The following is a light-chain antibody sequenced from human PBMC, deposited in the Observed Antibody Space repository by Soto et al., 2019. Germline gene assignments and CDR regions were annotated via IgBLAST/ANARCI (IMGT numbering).Light chain of an antibody. CDR3: CSYAGSSTFL. CDR2: EGS. Sequence: QSALTQPASVSGSPGQSITISCTGTSSDVGSYNLVSWYQQHPGKAPKLMIYEGSKRPSGVSNRFSGSKSGNMASLTISGLQAEDEADYYCCSYAGSSTFLFGGGTKVTVL. J-gene: IGLJ2*01. CDR1: SSDVGSYNL. V-gene: IGLV2-23*01.